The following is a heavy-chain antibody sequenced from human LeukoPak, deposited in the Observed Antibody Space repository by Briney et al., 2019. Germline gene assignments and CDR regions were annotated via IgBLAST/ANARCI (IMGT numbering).Heavy chain of an antibody. CDR3: ARARSITMIVVVSRY. CDR1: GFTFSNYA. V-gene: IGHV3-23*01. Sequence: KTGGSLRLSCAASGFTFSNYAMSWVRQAPGKGLEWVSAISGSGGSTYYADSVKGRFTISRDDSKNTLYLQMNSLRAEDTAVYYCARARSITMIVVVSRYWGQGTLVTVSS. D-gene: IGHD3-22*01. J-gene: IGHJ4*02. CDR2: ISGSGGST.